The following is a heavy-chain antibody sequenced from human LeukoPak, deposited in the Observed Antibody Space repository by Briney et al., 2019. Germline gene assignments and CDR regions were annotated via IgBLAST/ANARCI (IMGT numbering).Heavy chain of an antibody. CDR3: ASRTAMVTTDAFDI. CDR2: INSDGTST. Sequence: QPGGSLRLSCAASGFTFSSYWMHWVRQAPGKGLVWVSRINSDGTSTSYADSVKGRFTISRDNAKNTLYLQVNSLRAEDTAVYYCASRTAMVTTDAFDIWGQGTMVTVSS. CDR1: GFTFSSYW. D-gene: IGHD5-18*01. V-gene: IGHV3-74*01. J-gene: IGHJ3*02.